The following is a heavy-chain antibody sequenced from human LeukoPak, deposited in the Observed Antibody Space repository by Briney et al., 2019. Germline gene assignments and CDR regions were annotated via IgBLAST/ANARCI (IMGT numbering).Heavy chain of an antibody. CDR3: AKPHYYGSGSPVDI. CDR2: VNGSGGST. CDR1: GXTFSSYD. Sequence: GGSLTLSCAASGXTFSSYDVHWVRHAPGQGLEWVWAVNGSGGSTYYADSVKGRFTISRDNSKNTLYLQMNSLRAEDTAVHYCAKPHYYGSGSPVDIWGQGTMVTVSS. D-gene: IGHD3-10*01. J-gene: IGHJ3*02. V-gene: IGHV3-23*01.